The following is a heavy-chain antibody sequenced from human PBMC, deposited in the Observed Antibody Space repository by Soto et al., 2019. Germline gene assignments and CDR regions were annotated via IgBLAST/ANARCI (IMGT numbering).Heavy chain of an antibody. J-gene: IGHJ4*02. V-gene: IGHV3-15*01. CDR3: ITDHYYDFSSGYHFDY. CDR1: GFSFSKAW. Sequence: PGGSLRLSCAASGFSFSKAWMSWVRLTPGKGLEWVGRIKNKTDGGTTDYPAPVRGRFTISRDDSRSTLYLQMNSLKTEDTAVYYCITDHYYDFSSGYHFDYWGQGPLVTASA. D-gene: IGHD3-3*01. CDR2: IKNKTDGGTT.